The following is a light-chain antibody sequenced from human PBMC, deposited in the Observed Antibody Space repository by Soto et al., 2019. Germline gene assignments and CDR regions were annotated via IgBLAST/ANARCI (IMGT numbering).Light chain of an antibody. CDR1: QSVGTY. CDR2: GAS. CDR3: QQYNDWPRT. V-gene: IGKV3-15*01. J-gene: IGKJ1*01. Sequence: EIVMTQSPATLSVSPGERATLSCRASQSVGTYLAWYQQKPGQAPRLLIYGASTRDAGISSRFSGGGSGTEFTLTISSLQSEDFAMYYCQQYNDWPRTFGQGTKVGIK.